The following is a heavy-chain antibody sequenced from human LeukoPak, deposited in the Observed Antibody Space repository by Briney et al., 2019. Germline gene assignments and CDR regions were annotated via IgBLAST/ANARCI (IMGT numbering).Heavy chain of an antibody. V-gene: IGHV4-59*01. D-gene: IGHD3-22*01. CDR3: AREVPYYYDSSGYSHAFDI. CDR1: GGSISSYY. J-gene: IGHJ3*02. CDR2: ICYSGST. Sequence: PSETLSLTCTVSGGSISSYYWSWIRQPPGKGLEWIGYICYSGSTNYNPSLKSRVTISVDTSKNQFSLKLSSVTAADTAVYYCAREVPYYYDSSGYSHAFDIWGQGTMVTVSS.